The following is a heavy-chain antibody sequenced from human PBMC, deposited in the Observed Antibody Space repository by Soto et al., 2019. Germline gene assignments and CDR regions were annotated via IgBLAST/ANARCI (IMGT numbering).Heavy chain of an antibody. J-gene: IGHJ4*02. Sequence: QVQLVESGGGVVQPGRSLRLSCAASGFTFSSYAMHWVRQAPGKGLEWVAVISYDGSNKYYADSVKGRFTISRDNSKNTPYLQMNSLRAEDTTVYCCARPRDGYLGRSYFDYWGQGTLVTVSS. V-gene: IGHV3-30-3*01. CDR2: ISYDGSNK. CDR1: GFTFSSYA. CDR3: ARPRDGYLGRSYFDY. D-gene: IGHD5-12*01.